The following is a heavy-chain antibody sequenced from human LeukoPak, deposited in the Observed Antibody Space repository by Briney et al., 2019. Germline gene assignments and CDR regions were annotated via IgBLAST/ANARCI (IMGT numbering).Heavy chain of an antibody. J-gene: IGHJ4*02. CDR2: IRSKAYGGAA. Sequence: GRSLRLSCTTSGFTFGDYAMNWVRQAPGKGLEWVGFIRSKAYGGAAEYAASVKGRFFISRDDSKSIAYLHMNSLKTEDTAVYYCTFGGWYYFDYWGQGTLVTVSS. V-gene: IGHV3-49*04. D-gene: IGHD6-19*01. CDR1: GFTFGDYA. CDR3: TFGGWYYFDY.